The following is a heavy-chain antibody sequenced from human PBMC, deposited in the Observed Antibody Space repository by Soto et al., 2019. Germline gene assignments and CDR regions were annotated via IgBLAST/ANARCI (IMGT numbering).Heavy chain of an antibody. CDR2: IKSKTDGGTT. D-gene: IGHD3-9*01. Sequence: LRLSFAASGFTFINAWMSGVRQAPGKGLECVGRIKSKTDGGTTDYAAPVKGRFIISGDDSQNTLYLQMNSLKTEDTAVYYCTTDPNYDILPGYYDVKDYGCQGTLVTVSS. J-gene: IGHJ4*02. CDR3: TTDPNYDILPGYYDVKDY. CDR1: GFTFINAW. V-gene: IGHV3-15*01.